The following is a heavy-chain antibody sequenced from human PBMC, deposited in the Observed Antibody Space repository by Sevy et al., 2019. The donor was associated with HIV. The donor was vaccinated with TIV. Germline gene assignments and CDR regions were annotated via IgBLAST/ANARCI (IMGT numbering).Heavy chain of an antibody. CDR1: GGSISSYY. Sequence: SETLSLTCTVSGGSISSYYWSWIRQPPGKGLEWIGYIYYSGSTDYNPSLKSRVTISVDTSKNQFSLKLNSVTAADTAVYYCARDSLLSTGAFDIWGQGTMVTVSS. J-gene: IGHJ3*02. CDR3: ARDSLLSTGAFDI. V-gene: IGHV4-59*01. D-gene: IGHD1-26*01. CDR2: IYYSGST.